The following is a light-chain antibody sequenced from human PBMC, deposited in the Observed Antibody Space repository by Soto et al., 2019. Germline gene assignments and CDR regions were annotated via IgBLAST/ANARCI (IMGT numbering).Light chain of an antibody. V-gene: IGLV2-14*01. CDR2: DVN. CDR3: SSYTSSSTLV. CDR1: SSNVGGYTD. Sequence: QSALTQPASVSGSPGQSITISCTGTSSNVGGYTDVSWYQLHPGHAPNLIIYDVNNRPSGVSNRFSGSKSGNTASLTISGLQAEDEADYYCSSYTSSSTLVFGTGTKLTVL. J-gene: IGLJ1*01.